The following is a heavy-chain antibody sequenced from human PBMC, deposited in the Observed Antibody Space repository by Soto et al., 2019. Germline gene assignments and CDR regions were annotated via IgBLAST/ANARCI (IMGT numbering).Heavy chain of an antibody. CDR1: GGSISSYY. J-gene: IGHJ6*02. CDR3: ARGFRDSSGYYERWTYGMDV. D-gene: IGHD3-22*01. V-gene: IGHV4-59*01. Sequence: SETLSLTCTVSGGSISSYYWSWIRQPPGKGLEWIGYIYYSGSTNYNPSLKSRVTISVDTSKNQFSLKLSSVTAADTAVYYCARGFRDSSGYYERWTYGMDVWGQGTTVTVSS. CDR2: IYYSGST.